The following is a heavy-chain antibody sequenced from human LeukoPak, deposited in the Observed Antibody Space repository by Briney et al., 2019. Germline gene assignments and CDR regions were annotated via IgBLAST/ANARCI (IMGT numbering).Heavy chain of an antibody. CDR3: AGFRVRGPSRVPYYYYMDV. Sequence: GASVKVSCKTSGYTFSSHVMHWVRQAPGQRLEWMGWINAGNGNRKYSQEFQDRVTFTRDTSASTAYMELSSLRSEDMAVYYCAGFRVRGPSRVPYYYYMDVWGKGTTVTISS. V-gene: IGHV1-3*03. CDR2: INAGNGNR. CDR1: GYTFSSHV. J-gene: IGHJ6*03. D-gene: IGHD3-10*01.